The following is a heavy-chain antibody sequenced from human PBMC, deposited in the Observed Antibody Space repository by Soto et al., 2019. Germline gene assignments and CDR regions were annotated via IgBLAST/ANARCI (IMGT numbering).Heavy chain of an antibody. CDR1: GYTFTGYY. J-gene: IGHJ4*02. D-gene: IGHD2-21*01. Sequence: QVQLVQSGAEVKKPGASVKVSCKASGYTFTGYYMHWVRQAPGQGLEWMGWINPNCGGTNYAQKFQGWVTVTRETSISTAYMELSRLRSDDTAVYYCARGEGGPRWGSIDYWGQGTLVTVSS. CDR3: ARGEGGPRWGSIDY. V-gene: IGHV1-2*04. CDR2: INPNCGGT.